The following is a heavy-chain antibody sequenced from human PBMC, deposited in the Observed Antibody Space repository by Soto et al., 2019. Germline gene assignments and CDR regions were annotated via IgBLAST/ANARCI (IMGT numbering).Heavy chain of an antibody. Sequence: QITLKESGPALVKPTQTLTVTCTFSGFSLSSSGMGVGWIRQPPGKALEWLALIFWDDDRRYSPSLKNRLTXTXXTSKNQVVLPMTNMDPLDTGTYYCEHRDGTANINFWGQGTLVFVSS. CDR2: IFWDDDR. J-gene: IGHJ4*02. V-gene: IGHV2-5*02. CDR1: GFSLSSSGMG. D-gene: IGHD1-20*01. CDR3: EHRDGTANINF.